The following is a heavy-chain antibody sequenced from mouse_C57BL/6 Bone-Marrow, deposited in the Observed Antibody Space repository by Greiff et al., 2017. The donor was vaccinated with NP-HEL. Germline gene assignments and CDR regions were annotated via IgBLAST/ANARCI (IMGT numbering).Heavy chain of an antibody. CDR2: IDPSDSYT. J-gene: IGHJ3*01. CDR1: GYTFTSYW. V-gene: IGHV1-59*01. CDR3: ARAPVGAY. Sequence: QVQLQQPGAELVRPGTSVKLSCKASGYTFTSYWMHWVKQRPGQGLEWIGVIDPSDSYTNYNQKFKGKATLTVDTSSSTAYMQLSSLTSADSAVYYCARAPVGAYWGQGTLVTVSA.